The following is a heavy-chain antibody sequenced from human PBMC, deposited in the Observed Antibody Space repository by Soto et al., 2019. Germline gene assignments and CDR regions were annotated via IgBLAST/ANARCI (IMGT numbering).Heavy chain of an antibody. V-gene: IGHV3-23*01. CDR2: ITGSGGYT. J-gene: IGHJ2*01. D-gene: IGHD3-22*01. CDR3: AKAGNYYESEVDWYFDV. Sequence: EVQLLESGGTVVQPGGSLRLSCAASGFTFSSYAMTWVRQGPGEGLEWVSAITGSGGYTNYADSVKGRFTISRDNSKNTLYLQMNSLRAVDTAVYYCAKAGNYYESEVDWYFDVWGRGTLVTVSS. CDR1: GFTFSSYA.